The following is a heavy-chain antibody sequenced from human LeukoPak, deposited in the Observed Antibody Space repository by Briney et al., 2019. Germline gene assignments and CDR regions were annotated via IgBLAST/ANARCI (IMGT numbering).Heavy chain of an antibody. CDR3: AKVIAVAGPNWFDP. CDR2: ISGSGGST. Sequence: PGGSLRLSCAASGFTVSSNYMSWVRQAPGKGLEWVPAISGSGGSTYYADSVKGRFTISRDNSKNTLYLQMNSLRAEDTAVYYCAKVIAVAGPNWFDPWGQGTLVTVSS. CDR1: GFTVSSNY. J-gene: IGHJ5*02. V-gene: IGHV3-23*01. D-gene: IGHD6-19*01.